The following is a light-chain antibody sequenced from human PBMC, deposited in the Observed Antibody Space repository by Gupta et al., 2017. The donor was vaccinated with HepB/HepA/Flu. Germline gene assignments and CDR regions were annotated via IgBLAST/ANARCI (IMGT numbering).Light chain of an antibody. CDR2: LGS. CDR1: QSLLHSNGYNY. CDR3: KQSLQTPFT. Sequence: DLVMTQSPLSLPVTPGEPASISCRPSQSLLHSNGYNYLDWYLQKPGQSPQLLIYLGSNRASGVPDRFSGSGSGTXFTLKIXRVEAEDVGVYYCKQSLQTPFTFGXGTKVDIK. V-gene: IGKV2-28*01. J-gene: IGKJ3*01.